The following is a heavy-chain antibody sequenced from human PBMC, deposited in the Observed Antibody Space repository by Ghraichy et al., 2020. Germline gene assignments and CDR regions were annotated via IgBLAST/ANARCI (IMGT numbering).Heavy chain of an antibody. CDR3: VGGLYGSSGTFDY. CDR2: IKHDESEK. D-gene: IGHD3-22*01. Sequence: LSLTCEASGFTFSTYWMSWVRQAPGKGLEWVANIKHDESEKYYVDSVKGRFTVSRDNAKNSLYLQMNSLRVEDTAVYYCVGGLYGSSGTFDYWGQGTLVTVSS. CDR1: GFTFSTYW. J-gene: IGHJ4*02. V-gene: IGHV3-7*03.